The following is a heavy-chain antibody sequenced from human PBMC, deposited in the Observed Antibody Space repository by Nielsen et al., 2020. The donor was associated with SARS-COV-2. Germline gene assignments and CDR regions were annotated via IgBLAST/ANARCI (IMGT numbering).Heavy chain of an antibody. CDR3: ARDRFVDTIFGVVIYDRGY. Sequence: GGSLRLSCAASGFTFSSYWMSWVRQAPGKGLEWVANIKQDGSEKYYVDSVKGRFTISRDNAKNSLYLQMNSLRAEDTAVYYCARDRFVDTIFGVVIYDRGYWGQGTLVTVSS. D-gene: IGHD3-3*01. CDR1: GFTFSSYW. V-gene: IGHV3-7*01. CDR2: IKQDGSEK. J-gene: IGHJ4*02.